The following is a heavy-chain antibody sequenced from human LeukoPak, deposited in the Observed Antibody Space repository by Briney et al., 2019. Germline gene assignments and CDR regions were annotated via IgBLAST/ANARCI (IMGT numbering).Heavy chain of an antibody. Sequence: GGSLRLSCTASKFTFSSYSMNWVRQAPGKGLEWISYIRSSGSTIYYADSVKGRFTISRDNAKNSLYLQMNSLRAEDTAVYYCARKWGCSGGSRSYYFDYWGQGTLVTVSS. CDR2: IRSSGSTI. D-gene: IGHD2-15*01. CDR1: KFTFSSYS. CDR3: ARKWGCSGGSRSYYFDY. V-gene: IGHV3-48*01. J-gene: IGHJ4*02.